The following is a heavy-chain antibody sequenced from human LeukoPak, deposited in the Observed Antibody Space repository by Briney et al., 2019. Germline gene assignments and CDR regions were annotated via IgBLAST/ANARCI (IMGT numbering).Heavy chain of an antibody. CDR2: ISKSGDRT. D-gene: IGHD6-13*01. Sequence: GGSLRLSCAASGFIFSRYAMSWVRQAPGKGLEWVSGISKSGDRTHYADSVKGRFTISRDNSKNTLYLQMNSLRAEDTAVYYCARDLRDSSSWYPGYWGQGTLVTVSS. CDR3: ARDLRDSSSWYPGY. V-gene: IGHV3-23*01. CDR1: GFIFSRYA. J-gene: IGHJ4*02.